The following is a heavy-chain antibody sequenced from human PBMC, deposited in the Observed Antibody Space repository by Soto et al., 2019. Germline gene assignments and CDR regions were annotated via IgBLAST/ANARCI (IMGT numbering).Heavy chain of an antibody. V-gene: IGHV3-23*01. CDR2: ITGRGGNT. D-gene: IGHD3-3*01. CDR1: GFTFSSYA. CDR3: AKDLIATFGVPVLDY. Sequence: SGGSLRLSCAASGFTFSSYAMSWVRQAPGKGLEWVSAITGRGGNTYYADSVKGRFTISRDNSENTLYLQMNSLRAEDTAVYFCAKDLIATFGVPVLDYWGQGTLVTVSS. J-gene: IGHJ4*02.